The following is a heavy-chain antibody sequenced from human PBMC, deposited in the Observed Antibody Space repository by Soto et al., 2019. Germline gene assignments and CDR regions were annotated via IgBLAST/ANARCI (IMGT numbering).Heavy chain of an antibody. J-gene: IGHJ4*02. V-gene: IGHV4-31*03. CDR2: IHNSGST. CDR1: GASVSGDGSY. Sequence: PSETLSLTCLVSGASVSGDGSYCSWIRQHPGKGLEFIGYIHNSGSTYPNPSLESRVAISIDTSKNQFSLRLNSVTAADTAVYYCARDLGSEQWFFDNWGQGILVTVSS. CDR3: ARDLGSEQWFFDN. D-gene: IGHD6-19*01.